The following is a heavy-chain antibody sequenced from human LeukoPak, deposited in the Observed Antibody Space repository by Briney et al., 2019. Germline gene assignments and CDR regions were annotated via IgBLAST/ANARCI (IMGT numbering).Heavy chain of an antibody. CDR1: GGSISSYY. D-gene: IGHD3-10*01. CDR2: IYYSGST. J-gene: IGHJ4*02. Sequence: SETLSLTCTVSGGSISSYYWSWIRQPPGKGLEWIGYIYYSGSTNYNPSLKSRVTISVDTSKNQFSLKLSSVTAADTAVYYCARVRSGGSGNDYWGQGTLVTVSS. CDR3: ARVRSGGSGNDY. V-gene: IGHV4-59*08.